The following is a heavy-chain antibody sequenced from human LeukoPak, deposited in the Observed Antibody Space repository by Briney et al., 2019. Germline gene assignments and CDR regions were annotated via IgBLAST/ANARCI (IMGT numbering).Heavy chain of an antibody. V-gene: IGHV3-7*01. CDR1: GFTLSSYW. CDR2: IKQDGSEK. Sequence: GGSLRLSCAASGFTLSSYWMSWVRQAPGKGLEWVANIKQDGSEKYYVDSVKGRFTISRDNAKNSLYLQMNSLRAEDTAVYYCARELSIFGVVINVGFDYWGQGTLVTVSS. J-gene: IGHJ4*02. CDR3: ARELSIFGVVINVGFDY. D-gene: IGHD3-3*01.